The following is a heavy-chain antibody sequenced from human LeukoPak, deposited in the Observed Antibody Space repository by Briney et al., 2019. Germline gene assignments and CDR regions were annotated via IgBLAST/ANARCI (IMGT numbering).Heavy chain of an antibody. CDR2: IKVKSGAT. J-gene: IGHJ4*02. CDR3: ARVGRESSTGWLDY. Sequence: ASVKVSCKASGYTFIDYYFNWVRQAPGQGPEWMGRIKVKSGATDYAQKFQGRVTVTRDTSISTAYMELSSLRSDDTAVYYCARVGRESSTGWLDYWGQGTLVTVSS. V-gene: IGHV1-2*06. D-gene: IGHD6-19*01. CDR1: GYTFIDYY.